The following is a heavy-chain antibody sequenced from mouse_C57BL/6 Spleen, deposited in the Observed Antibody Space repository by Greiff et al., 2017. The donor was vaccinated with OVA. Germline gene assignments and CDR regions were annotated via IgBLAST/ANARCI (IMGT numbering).Heavy chain of an antibody. CDR3: ARKYYGRSYDRYFDV. J-gene: IGHJ1*03. CDR1: GFTFSDYG. V-gene: IGHV5-17*01. CDR2: ISSGSSTI. D-gene: IGHD1-1*01. Sequence: EVKLMESGGGLVKPGGSLKLSCAASGFTFSDYGMHWVRQAPEKGLEWVAYISSGSSTIYYADTVKGRFTISRDNAKNTLFLQMTRLRSEDTAKYYCARKYYGRSYDRYFDVWGKGTTVTVSS.